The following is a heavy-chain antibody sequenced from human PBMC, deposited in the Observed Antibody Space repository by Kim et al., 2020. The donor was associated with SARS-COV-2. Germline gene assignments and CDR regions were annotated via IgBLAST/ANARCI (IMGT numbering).Heavy chain of an antibody. Sequence: RFTISRDNSKNTLYLQMNSLRAEDTAVYYCARGGGITIFGVVIMDPPLDYWGQGTLVTVSS. CDR3: ARGGGITIFGVVIMDPPLDY. V-gene: IGHV3-30*01. J-gene: IGHJ4*02. D-gene: IGHD3-3*01.